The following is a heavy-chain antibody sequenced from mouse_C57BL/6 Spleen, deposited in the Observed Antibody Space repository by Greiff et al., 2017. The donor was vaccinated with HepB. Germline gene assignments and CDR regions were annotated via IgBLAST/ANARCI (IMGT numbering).Heavy chain of an antibody. D-gene: IGHD1-1*01. J-gene: IGHJ4*01. V-gene: IGHV1-81*01. CDR1: GYTFPSYG. CDR3: AREYYGSSYLIYAMDY. Sequence: QVQLLQSGAELARPGASVKLSCKASGYTFPSYGISWVKQRTGQGLEWIGEIYPRSGNTYYNEKFKGKATLTADKSSSTAYMELSSLTSEDSAVYFCAREYYGSSYLIYAMDYWGQGTSVTVSS. CDR2: IYPRSGNT.